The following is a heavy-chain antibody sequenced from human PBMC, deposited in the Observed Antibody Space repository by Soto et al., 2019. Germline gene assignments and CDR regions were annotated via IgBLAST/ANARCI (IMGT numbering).Heavy chain of an antibody. CDR2: ISWNSGST. J-gene: IGHJ6*02. Sequence: EVQLVESGGGLVQPGRSLRLSCAAFGFTFDDYAMQWVRQAPGEGLEWVSGISWNSGSTGYVDSVKGRFTISRDNDKKSLYLEMNLLRAEDTALYYCAKARLWGGDVYNTYYYYGMDVWGQGTTVTVSS. D-gene: IGHD7-27*01. CDR1: GFTFDDYA. CDR3: AKARLWGGDVYNTYYYYGMDV. V-gene: IGHV3-9*01.